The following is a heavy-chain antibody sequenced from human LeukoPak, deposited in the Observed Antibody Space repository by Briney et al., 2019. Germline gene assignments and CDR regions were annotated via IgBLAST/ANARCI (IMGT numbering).Heavy chain of an antibody. CDR1: GGSISSSSHY. J-gene: IGHJ6*03. Sequence: SETLSLTCTVSGGSISSSSHYWGWIRQPPGKGLEWIGRIYYSGSTYYNPSLKSRVTISVDTSKNQFSLKLSSVTAADTAVYYCARRGYSSSYYYYYMDVWGKGTTVTVSS. CDR3: ARRGYSSSYYYYYMDV. D-gene: IGHD5-18*01. V-gene: IGHV4-39*01. CDR2: IYYSGST.